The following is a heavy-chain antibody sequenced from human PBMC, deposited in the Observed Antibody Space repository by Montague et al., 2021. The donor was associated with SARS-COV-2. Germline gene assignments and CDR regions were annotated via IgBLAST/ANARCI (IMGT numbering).Heavy chain of an antibody. Sequence: SETLSLTCAVYGASFSDYSWTWVRQAPGEGLAWIGEVNPGGSNNYNPSLMSRVSISVDTSKSQFSLTLRSVTAADSAIYYCAGGSTSSWKQKIRWNRRLSLANSYIHNFVMDVWGQGTTVVVSS. D-gene: IGHD6-13*01. J-gene: IGHJ6*02. CDR1: GASFSDYS. V-gene: IGHV4-34*01. CDR2: VNPGGSN. CDR3: AGGSTSSWKQKIRWNRRLSLANSYIHNFVMDV.